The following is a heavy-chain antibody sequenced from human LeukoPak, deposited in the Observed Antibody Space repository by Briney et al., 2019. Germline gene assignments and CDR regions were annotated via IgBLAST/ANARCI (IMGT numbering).Heavy chain of an antibody. V-gene: IGHV3-15*01. Sequence: GGSLRLSCAASGFNFNIAWMSWVRQAPGKGLEWVGRIKSKGGGETTDYAAPVTGRFTILRDDSKNTVYLQMNSLKTEDAAVYYCTKVMALLHPAFDIWGQGTRVTVSS. J-gene: IGHJ3*02. CDR3: TKVMALLHPAFDI. CDR1: GFNFNIAW. CDR2: IKSKGGGETT. D-gene: IGHD2-21*01.